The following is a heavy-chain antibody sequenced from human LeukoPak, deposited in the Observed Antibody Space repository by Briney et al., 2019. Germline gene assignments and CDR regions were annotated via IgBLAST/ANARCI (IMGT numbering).Heavy chain of an antibody. Sequence: ASVKVSCKASGYTFTSYYMHWVRQAPGQGLEWMGIINPSGGSTSYAQKFQGRVTMTRDMSASTLYMELSSLRSEDTAVYYCAREDPSSGCNYWGQGTLVTVSS. D-gene: IGHD6-19*01. CDR1: GYTFTSYY. J-gene: IGHJ4*02. CDR3: AREDPSSGCNY. V-gene: IGHV1-46*01. CDR2: INPSGGST.